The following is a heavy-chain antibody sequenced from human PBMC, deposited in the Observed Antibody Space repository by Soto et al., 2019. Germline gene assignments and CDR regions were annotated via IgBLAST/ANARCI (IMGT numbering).Heavy chain of an antibody. J-gene: IGHJ4*02. V-gene: IGHV1-8*01. Sequence: GASVKVSCKASGNTFTSYDINWVRQATGHGLEWTGWINPNSGNIGYAQKFQGRVTMTRDTAIRTAYMEVSRLRSDDTAVYYCARGRASGSYYLLDYWGQGTLVTFSS. CDR1: GNTFTSYD. D-gene: IGHD3-10*01. CDR3: ARGRASGSYYLLDY. CDR2: INPNSGNI.